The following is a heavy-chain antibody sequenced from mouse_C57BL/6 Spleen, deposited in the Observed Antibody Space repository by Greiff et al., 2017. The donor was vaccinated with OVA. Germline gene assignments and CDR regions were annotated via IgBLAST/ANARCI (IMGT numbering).Heavy chain of an antibody. D-gene: IGHD2-5*01. J-gene: IGHJ4*01. CDR1: GYAFSSSW. CDR2: IYPGDGDT. CDR3: ARKAYYSNYGAMDY. Sequence: QVQLQQSGPELVKPGASVKISCKASGYAFSSSWMNWVKQRPGKGLEWIGRIYPGDGDTNYNGKVKGKATLTADKSSSTAYMQLSSLTSEDSAVYFCARKAYYSNYGAMDYWGQGTSVTVSS. V-gene: IGHV1-82*01.